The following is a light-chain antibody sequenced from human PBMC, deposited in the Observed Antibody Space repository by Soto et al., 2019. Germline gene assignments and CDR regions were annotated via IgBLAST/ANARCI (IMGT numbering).Light chain of an antibody. CDR2: KAT. J-gene: IGKJ1*01. CDR3: QHYNKWPPWT. CDR1: QSVRTW. V-gene: IGKV1-5*03. Sequence: QLTQSPSTLSASVGDRVTITCRASQSVRTWLAWFQQKPGKAPKLLIYKATTLESGVPSRFSGSGSGTEFTLTISSLQPDDFAVYYCQHYNKWPPWTFGQGTKVDI.